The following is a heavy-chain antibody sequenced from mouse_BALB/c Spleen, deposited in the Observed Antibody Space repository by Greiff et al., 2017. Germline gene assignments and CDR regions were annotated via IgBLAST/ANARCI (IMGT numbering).Heavy chain of an antibody. CDR3: ARNGRLFFAY. V-gene: IGHV1-7*01. CDR1: GYTFTSYW. Sequence: VQLQQSGAELAKPGASVKMSCKASGYTFTSYWMHWVKQRPGQGLEWIGYINPSTGYTEYNQKLKDKATLTADKSSSTAYMQLSSLTSEDSAVYNCARNGRLFFAYWGQGTLVTVSA. D-gene: IGHD1-2*01. J-gene: IGHJ3*01. CDR2: INPSTGYT.